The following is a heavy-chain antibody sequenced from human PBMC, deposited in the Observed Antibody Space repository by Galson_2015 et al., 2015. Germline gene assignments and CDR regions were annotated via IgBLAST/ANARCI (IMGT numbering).Heavy chain of an antibody. V-gene: IGHV5-10-1*01. Sequence: QSGAEVKKPGESLRISCTGSGYSFINYYISWVRQMPGKGLEWMGKIDPSDSYTNYSPSFQGHVTISVDKSITTAYLQWSSLKASDTAMYYCARQYDSSGYGAFDIWGQGTMVTVSS. CDR2: IDPSDSYT. CDR3: ARQYDSSGYGAFDI. CDR1: GYSFINYY. J-gene: IGHJ3*02. D-gene: IGHD3-22*01.